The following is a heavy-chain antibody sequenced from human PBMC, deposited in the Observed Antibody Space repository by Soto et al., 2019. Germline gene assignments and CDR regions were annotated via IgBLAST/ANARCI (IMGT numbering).Heavy chain of an antibody. CDR3: AKYADYGVHADWFDP. D-gene: IGHD3-10*01. V-gene: IGHV3-30*18. CDR2: ISYHGINK. CDR1: GFTFSSYG. Sequence: QVQLVESGGGVVQPGRSLRLSCAASGFTFSSYGMHWVRQAPGKGLEWVAVISYHGINKYYADSVKGRFTISRDNSNNMLFLQISSLRPEDTAVYYRAKYADYGVHADWFDPRGQGTLVTVSS. J-gene: IGHJ5*02.